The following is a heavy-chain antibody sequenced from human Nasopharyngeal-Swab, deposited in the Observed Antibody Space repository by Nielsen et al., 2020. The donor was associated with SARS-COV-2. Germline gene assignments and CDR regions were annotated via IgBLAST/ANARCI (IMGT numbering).Heavy chain of an antibody. J-gene: IGHJ5*02. Sequence: ASVKVSCKASGYTFTSYYMHWVRQAPGQGLEWMGIINPSGGSTNYAQKLQGRVTMTTDTSTSTAYMELRSLRSDDTAVYYCAREATVTASDRFDPWGQGTLVTVSS. D-gene: IGHD4-17*01. CDR3: AREATVTASDRFDP. V-gene: IGHV1-46*01. CDR2: INPSGGST. CDR1: GYTFTSYY.